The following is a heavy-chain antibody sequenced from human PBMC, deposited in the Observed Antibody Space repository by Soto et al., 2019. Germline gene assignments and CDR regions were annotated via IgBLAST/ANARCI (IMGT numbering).Heavy chain of an antibody. V-gene: IGHV1-18*04. J-gene: IGHJ5*02. CDR3: ARDPYYYDSSGSPFDP. CDR2: ISTYNGNT. Sequence: QVQLVQSGVEGKKPGASVKVSCKASGYTFANYGISWVRQAPGQGLEWMGWISTYNGNTNYAQKLQGRVTMTTDTSTSTAYMELRSLRSDDTAVYYCARDPYYYDSSGSPFDPWGQGTLVTVSS. D-gene: IGHD3-22*01. CDR1: GYTFANYG.